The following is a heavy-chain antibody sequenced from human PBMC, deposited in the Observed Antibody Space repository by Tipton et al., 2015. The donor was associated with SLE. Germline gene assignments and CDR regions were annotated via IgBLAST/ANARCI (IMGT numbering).Heavy chain of an antibody. CDR2: IYYTGST. CDR1: GASISSQY. D-gene: IGHD3-22*01. CDR3: ARATSGYYSHLVS. J-gene: IGHJ4*02. Sequence: TLSLTCTVSGASISSQYWNWIRQPPGKGLEWIGYIYYTGSTSYNPSLKSRVTISVDMSKNQFSLNLRSVTAADTAVYYCARATSGYYSHLVSWGQGTLVTVPS. V-gene: IGHV4-59*11.